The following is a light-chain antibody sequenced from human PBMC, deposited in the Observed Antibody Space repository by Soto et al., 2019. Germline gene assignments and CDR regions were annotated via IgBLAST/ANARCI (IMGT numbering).Light chain of an antibody. V-gene: IGKV2-28*01. CDR1: QSLLHSNGYNY. J-gene: IGKJ2*01. Sequence: EIVMPQSPLSLPVTPGEPASISCRSSQSLLHSNGYNYLDWYLQKPGQSPQLLIYLGSNRASGVPDRFSGSGSGTDFTLKISRVEAEDVGVYYCMQALQTPYTFGQGTKLEIK. CDR2: LGS. CDR3: MQALQTPYT.